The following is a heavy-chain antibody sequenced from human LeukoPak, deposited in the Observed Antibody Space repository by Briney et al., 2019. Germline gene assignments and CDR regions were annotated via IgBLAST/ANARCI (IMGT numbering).Heavy chain of an antibody. J-gene: IGHJ6*03. CDR1: GYSISNTYY. CDR3: ARQGGYCSSTICSNPYMDV. CDR2: IYHSGST. V-gene: IGHV4-38-2*01. D-gene: IGHD2-2*03. Sequence: PSETLSLTCAVSGYSISNTYYWGWIRQPPGKGLDWIGTIYHSGSTYYSPSLKSRVTISVDTSKNQFSLKVSSVTAADTAVYYCARQGGYCSSTICSNPYMDVWGKGTTVTVSS.